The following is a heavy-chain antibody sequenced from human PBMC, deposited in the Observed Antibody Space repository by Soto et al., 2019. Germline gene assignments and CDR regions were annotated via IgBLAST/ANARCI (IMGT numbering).Heavy chain of an antibody. CDR3: ARNQYMTTVSSFGN. Sequence: EVQLVESGGGLVQPWGSLRLSCGASGFTFSSYWMHWVRQAPGKGLVWVSRINSDGSSTDYADSVKGRFTISRDNAKDTLFLQMNSLRAEDTAVYYCARNQYMTTVSSFGNWGQGTLVTVSS. J-gene: IGHJ4*02. CDR2: INSDGSST. D-gene: IGHD4-4*01. V-gene: IGHV3-74*01. CDR1: GFTFSSYW.